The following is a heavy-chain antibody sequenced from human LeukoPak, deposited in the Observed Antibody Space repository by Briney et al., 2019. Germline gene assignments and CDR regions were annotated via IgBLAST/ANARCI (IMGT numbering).Heavy chain of an antibody. CDR2: ISWNSGSI. J-gene: IGHJ4*02. CDR1: GFTFDDYA. V-gene: IGHV3-9*01. Sequence: GVSLRLSCAASGFTFDDYAMHWVRQAPGKGLEWVSGISWNSGSIGYADSVKGRFTISRDNAKNSLYLQMNSLRAEDTALYYCAKGPTSTVTTGYFDYWGQGTLVTVSS. D-gene: IGHD4-17*01. CDR3: AKGPTSTVTTGYFDY.